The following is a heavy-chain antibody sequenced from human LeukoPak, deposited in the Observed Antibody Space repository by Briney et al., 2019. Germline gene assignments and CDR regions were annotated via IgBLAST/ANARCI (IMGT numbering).Heavy chain of an antibody. D-gene: IGHD4-17*01. J-gene: IGHJ5*02. CDR2: IKNDGSET. CDR1: GFNFRDHW. V-gene: IGHV3-7*03. CDR3: IVFGDSNH. Sequence: PGGSLRLSCAVSGFNFRDHWMDWVRQAPGKGLQWVGHIKNDGSETYYLDSLKGRFSISRDNTNNALYLQMNSLRVEDTAVYYCIVFGDSNHWGQGTLVTVSS.